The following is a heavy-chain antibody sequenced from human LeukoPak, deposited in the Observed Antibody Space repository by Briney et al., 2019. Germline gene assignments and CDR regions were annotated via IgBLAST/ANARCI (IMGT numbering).Heavy chain of an antibody. Sequence: SETLSLTCTVSGGSISSYYWSWIRQPPGKGLEWIGYIYYSGSTNYNPSLKSRVTISVDTSKNQFSLKLSSVTAADTAVYYCARGADDYGDYFYFDYWGQGTLVTVSS. CDR2: IYYSGST. D-gene: IGHD4-17*01. CDR3: ARGADDYGDYFYFDY. CDR1: GGSISSYY. J-gene: IGHJ4*02. V-gene: IGHV4-59*01.